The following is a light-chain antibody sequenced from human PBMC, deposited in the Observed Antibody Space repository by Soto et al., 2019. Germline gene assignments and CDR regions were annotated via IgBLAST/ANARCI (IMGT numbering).Light chain of an antibody. V-gene: IGLV2-23*02. CDR2: EVN. CDR3: SSYAGSYNYVV. CDR1: SSDVGSYNL. J-gene: IGLJ2*01. Sequence: QSALTQPAAVSGSPGQSITISCTGSSSDVGSYNLVSWYQQEPGKAPKLMIYEVNKRPSGISNRFSGSKSGNTASLTISGIQPEDEADYYCSSYAGSYNYVVFGGGTQLTVL.